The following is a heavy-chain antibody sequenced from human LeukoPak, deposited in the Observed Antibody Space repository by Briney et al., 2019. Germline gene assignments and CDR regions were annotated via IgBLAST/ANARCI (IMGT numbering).Heavy chain of an antibody. CDR1: GYTFISYY. CDR2: INPSGGNT. V-gene: IGHV1-46*01. Sequence: ASVKVSCKASGYTFISYYMHWVRQAPGQGLEWMGIINPSGGNTIYAQKFQGRVTMTRDTSISTAYMELSRLRSDDTAVYYCARAYYDSSGYYHGGYWGQGTLVTVSS. CDR3: ARAYYDSSGYYHGGY. D-gene: IGHD3-22*01. J-gene: IGHJ4*02.